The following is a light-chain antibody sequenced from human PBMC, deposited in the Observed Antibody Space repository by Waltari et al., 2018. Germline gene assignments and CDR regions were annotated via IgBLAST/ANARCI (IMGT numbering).Light chain of an antibody. CDR1: QSLLHSNGNTY. J-gene: IGKJ3*01. CDR3: VQAIAFPPT. V-gene: IGKV2-40*01. Sequence: DIVMTQTPLSLPITPGEPASISCRFSQSLLHSNGNTYLHWYLQKPGQSPQLLIYGGSNRASGVPDRFSGSGSGTDFTLKISKVEAEDVGVYYCVQAIAFPPTFGPGTKLDIK. CDR2: GGS.